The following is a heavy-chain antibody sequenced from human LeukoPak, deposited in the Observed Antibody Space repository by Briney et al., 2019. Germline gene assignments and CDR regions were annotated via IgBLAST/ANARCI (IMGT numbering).Heavy chain of an antibody. CDR3: ARVSRDGYNYWGYFDY. Sequence: PSETLSLTCTVSGGSISSYYWSCIRRPPGKGLEWIGYFYYSGSTNYNPSLKSRVTISVDTSKNQFSLKLTSVTAADTAVYYCARVSRDGYNYWGYFDYWGQGTLVTVSS. D-gene: IGHD5-24*01. CDR1: GGSISSYY. CDR2: FYYSGST. J-gene: IGHJ4*02. V-gene: IGHV4-59*01.